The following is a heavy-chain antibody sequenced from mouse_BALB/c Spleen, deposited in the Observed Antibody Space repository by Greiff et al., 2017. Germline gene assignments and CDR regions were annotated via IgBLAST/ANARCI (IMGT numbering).Heavy chain of an antibody. CDR1: GFTFSSYA. D-gene: IGHD2-13*01. J-gene: IGHJ4*01. V-gene: IGHV5-9-4*01. CDR3: ARGLLYGAMDY. Sequence: DVMLVESGGGLVKPGGSLKLSCAASGFTFSSYAMSWVRQSPEKRLEWVAEISSGGSYTYYPDTVKGRFTISRDNAKNTLYLDMSSLRSEDTAMYYCARGLLYGAMDYWGQGTSVTVSS. CDR2: ISSGGSYT.